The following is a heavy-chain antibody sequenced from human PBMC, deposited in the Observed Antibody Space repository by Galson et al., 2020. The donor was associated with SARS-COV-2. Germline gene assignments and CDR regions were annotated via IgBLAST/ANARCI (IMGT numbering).Heavy chain of an antibody. CDR3: SRDAVVPLSYGSGSYAFDI. J-gene: IGHJ3*02. D-gene: IGHD3-10*01. V-gene: IGHV4-30-2*06. CDR2: VPRSGRT. CDR1: CGSARGDGDA. Sequence: ASETLSLTSTVSCGSARGDGDAWSWVRQSPGTGPDWLGYVPRSGRTSYNPSLKTRVSMSLDRSKNQFALKLSSVTAADTAVYYCSRDAVVPLSYGSGSYAFDIWGQGTMVTVSS.